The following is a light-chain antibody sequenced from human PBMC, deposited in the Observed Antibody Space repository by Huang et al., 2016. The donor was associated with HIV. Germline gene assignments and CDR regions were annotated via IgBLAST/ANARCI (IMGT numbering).Light chain of an antibody. CDR2: DAS. Sequence: EIVMTQSPATLSVSPGERATLSCRASQTISRLAWYQQKPGQAPRLLSYDASSRATGIPARFSGSGSGTEFTLTISSLQSEDFAVYYCQQYDDGPPWTFGQGTKVEIK. J-gene: IGKJ1*01. V-gene: IGKV3-15*01. CDR3: QQYDDGPPWT. CDR1: QTISR.